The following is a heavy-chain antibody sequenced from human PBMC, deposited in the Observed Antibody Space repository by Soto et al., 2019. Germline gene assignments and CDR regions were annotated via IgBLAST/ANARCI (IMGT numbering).Heavy chain of an antibody. J-gene: IGHJ6*02. D-gene: IGHD6-13*01. CDR2: IIPIFGTA. CDR1: GGTFSSYA. Sequence: ASVKVSCKASGGTFSSYAISWVRQAPGQGLEWMGGIIPIFGTANYAQKFQGRVTITADESTSTAYTELSSLRSEDTAVYYCAGCSWHYYYYGMDVWGQGTTVTVSS. V-gene: IGHV1-69*13. CDR3: AGCSWHYYYYGMDV.